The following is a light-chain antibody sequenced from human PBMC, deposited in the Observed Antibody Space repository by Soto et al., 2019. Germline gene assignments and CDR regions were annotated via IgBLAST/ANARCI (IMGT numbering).Light chain of an antibody. CDR2: EVS. CDR3: ISYAGCTKVV. Sequence: QSALTQPPSASGSPGQSVTISCTGTSGDVGGYNFVSWYQQHPDKAPKLMIYEVSKRSLGVPDRFSGSKSGNTASLTVSGIQAEDEADYYCISYAGCTKVVLGGGTKLTVL. CDR1: SGDVGGYNF. J-gene: IGLJ2*01. V-gene: IGLV2-8*01.